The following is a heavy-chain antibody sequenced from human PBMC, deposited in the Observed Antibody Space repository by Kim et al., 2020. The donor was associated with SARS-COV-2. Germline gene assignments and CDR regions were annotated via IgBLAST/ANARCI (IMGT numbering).Heavy chain of an antibody. D-gene: IGHD6-19*01. CDR3: AKDNPASGWPTFEY. V-gene: IGHV3-23*01. CDR2: ITKYDGRT. J-gene: IGHJ4*01. Sequence: GGSLRLSCVVSGFNSNNYAMSWVRQAPGKGLEWISAITKYDGRTYYANSVKGRFTISRDISSNTVLLQMNSLRAEDTALYYCAKDNPASGWPTFEYWG. CDR1: GFNSNNYA.